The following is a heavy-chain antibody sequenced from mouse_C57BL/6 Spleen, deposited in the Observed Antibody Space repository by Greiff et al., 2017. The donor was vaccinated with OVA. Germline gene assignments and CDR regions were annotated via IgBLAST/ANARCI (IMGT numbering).Heavy chain of an antibody. CDR1: GYTFTSYG. CDR3: ARMVTTRYWYFDG. J-gene: IGHJ1*03. V-gene: IGHV1-81*01. D-gene: IGHD2-2*01. Sequence: QVQLQQSGAELARPGASVKLSCKASGYTFTSYGISWVKQRTGQGLEWIGEIYPRSGNTYYNEKFKGKATLTADKSSSTAYMELRSLTSEDSAVYFCARMVTTRYWYFDGWGTGTTVTVSS. CDR2: IYPRSGNT.